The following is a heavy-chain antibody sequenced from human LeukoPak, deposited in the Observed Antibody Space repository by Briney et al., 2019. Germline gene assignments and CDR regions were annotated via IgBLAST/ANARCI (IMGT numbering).Heavy chain of an antibody. CDR1: GFTFSSYS. CDR2: ISSSSSYI. V-gene: IGHV3-21*01. CDR3: GIENYYGTAQNDTCDS. Sequence: GGSLRLSCAASGFTFSSYSMNWVRQAPGQGLEWVSSISSSSSYIYYADSVKGRFIISTDNAKNTLYLQMNSSRAEATTGYYSGIENYYGTAQNDTCDSPGEGTIVTVSS. D-gene: IGHD3-10*01. J-gene: IGHJ3*02.